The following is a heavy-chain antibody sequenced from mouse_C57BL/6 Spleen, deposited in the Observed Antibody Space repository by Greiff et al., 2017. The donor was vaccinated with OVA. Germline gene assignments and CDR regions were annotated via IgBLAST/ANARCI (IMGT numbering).Heavy chain of an antibody. V-gene: IGHV1-82*01. CDR3: ARRGLLEGYYAMDY. CDR2: IYPGDGDT. J-gene: IGHJ4*01. Sequence: VQLKQSGPELVKPGASVKISCKASGYAFSSSWMNWVKQRPGKGLEWIGRIYPGDGDTNYNGKFKGKATLTADKSSSTAYMQLSSLTSEDSAVYFCARRGLLEGYYAMDYWGQGTSVTVSS. D-gene: IGHD3-1*01. CDR1: GYAFSSSW.